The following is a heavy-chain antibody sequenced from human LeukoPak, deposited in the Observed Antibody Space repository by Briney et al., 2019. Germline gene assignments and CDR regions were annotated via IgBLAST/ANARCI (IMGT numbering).Heavy chain of an antibody. D-gene: IGHD6-19*01. CDR2: ISSSSSYI. J-gene: IGHJ4*02. CDR1: GFTFSSYS. V-gene: IGHV3-21*01. CDR3: ARDAAYSSGWFDY. Sequence: PGGSLRLSCAASGFTFSSYSMNWVRQAPGKGLEWVSSISSSSSYIYYADSVKGRFTISRDNAKNSLYLQMNSLRAEDTAVYYCARDAAYSSGWFDYWGQGALVTVSS.